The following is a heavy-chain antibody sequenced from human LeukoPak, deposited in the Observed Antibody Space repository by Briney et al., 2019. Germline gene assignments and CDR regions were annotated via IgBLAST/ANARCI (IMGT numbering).Heavy chain of an antibody. CDR1: GFTFSSFG. V-gene: IGHV3-30*02. D-gene: IGHD3-10*01. J-gene: IGHJ5*02. Sequence: GGSLRLSCAASGFTFSSFGMHWVRQAPGKGLEWVTFIRYDGSHKYYADSMKGRFTISRDNSNNTLYMQMDSLRIEDTAVYYCAKAGGTYYPDHFDPWGQGTLVTVSP. CDR3: AKAGGTYYPDHFDP. CDR2: IRYDGSHK.